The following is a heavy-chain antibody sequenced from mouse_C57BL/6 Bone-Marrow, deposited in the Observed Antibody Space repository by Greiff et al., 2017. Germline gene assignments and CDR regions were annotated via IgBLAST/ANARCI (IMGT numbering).Heavy chain of an antibody. J-gene: IGHJ3*01. CDR3: ARSRWLLPLFAY. Sequence: LMESGAELARPGASVKLSCKASGYTFTSYGISWVKQRPGQGLEWIGEIYPRSGNTYYNEKFKGKATLTADKSSSTAYMELRSLTSEDSAVYFCARSRWLLPLFAYWGQGTLVTVSA. CDR2: IYPRSGNT. CDR1: GYTFTSYG. V-gene: IGHV1-81*01. D-gene: IGHD2-3*01.